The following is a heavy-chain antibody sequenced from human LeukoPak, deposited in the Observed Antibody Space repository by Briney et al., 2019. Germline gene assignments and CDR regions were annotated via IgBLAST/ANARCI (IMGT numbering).Heavy chain of an antibody. CDR3: ARGVDTAMLYYYYYYMDV. CDR2: IYTSGTT. V-gene: IGHV4-61*02. Sequence: PSETQSLTCTVSGGSVRRGNYYWTWIRQPAGSGLEWIGRIYTSGTTDYNPSLRTRVTISVDASRNQFSLNLSSVTAADTAVYYCARGVDTAMLYYYYYYMDVWGKGTTVTVSS. CDR1: GGSVRRGNYY. D-gene: IGHD5-18*01. J-gene: IGHJ6*03.